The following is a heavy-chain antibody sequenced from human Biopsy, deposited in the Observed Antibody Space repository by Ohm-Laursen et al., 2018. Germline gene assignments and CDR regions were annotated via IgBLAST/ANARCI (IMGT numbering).Heavy chain of an antibody. CDR3: ARGSNDFGGLYFPR. V-gene: IGHV4-59*11. D-gene: IGHD4-23*01. CDR1: GGSFTGHY. J-gene: IGHJ4*02. CDR2: ISHTGYT. Sequence: GTLSLTCTVSGGSFTGHYWTWVRQPPGKGLEWIGHISHTGYTSYNASLKSRVTISVDTSRNHFSLRLSSLTAADTAVYYCARGSNDFGGLYFPRWGQGTLLTVSS.